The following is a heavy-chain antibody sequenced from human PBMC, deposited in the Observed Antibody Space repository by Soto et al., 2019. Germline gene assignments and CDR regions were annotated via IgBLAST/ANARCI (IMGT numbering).Heavy chain of an antibody. V-gene: IGHV5-10-1*01. D-gene: IGHD4-4*01. CDR3: ARLDYTKPYYVDY. CDR2: IDPSDSFT. J-gene: IGHJ4*02. CDR1: GYSFTGYW. Sequence: GESLKISCKGSGYSFTGYWIAWVRQMPGKGLECMGRIDPSDSFTNYSPSFQGHVTISVDKSISTVYLQWGSLEASDTAMYYCARLDYTKPYYVDYWGQGSLVTVSS.